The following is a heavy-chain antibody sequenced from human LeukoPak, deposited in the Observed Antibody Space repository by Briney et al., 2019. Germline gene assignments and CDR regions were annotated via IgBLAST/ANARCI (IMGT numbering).Heavy chain of an antibody. J-gene: IGHJ5*02. CDR1: GFTFSSYG. CDR2: IWYDGSNK. Sequence: GGSLRLSCAASGFTFSSYGMHWVRQAPGKGLEWVAVIWYDGSNKYYADSVKGRFTISRDNSKNTLYLQMNSLRAEDTAVYYCAREGIAAAGRGIPWLDPWGQGTLVTVSS. D-gene: IGHD6-13*01. V-gene: IGHV3-33*01. CDR3: AREGIAAAGRGIPWLDP.